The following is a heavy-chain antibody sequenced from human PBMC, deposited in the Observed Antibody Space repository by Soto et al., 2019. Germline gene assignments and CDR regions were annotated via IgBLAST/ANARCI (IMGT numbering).Heavy chain of an antibody. Sequence: PGGSLRLSCAASGFTFSSYDMHWVRQATGKGLEWVSAIGTAGDTYYPGSVKGRFTISRENAKNSLYLQMNSLRAGDTAVYYCARVRGYYDSSGYYYGIDYWGQGTLVTVSS. CDR3: ARVRGYYDSSGYYYGIDY. CDR1: GFTFSSYD. CDR2: IGTAGDT. D-gene: IGHD3-22*01. V-gene: IGHV3-13*01. J-gene: IGHJ4*02.